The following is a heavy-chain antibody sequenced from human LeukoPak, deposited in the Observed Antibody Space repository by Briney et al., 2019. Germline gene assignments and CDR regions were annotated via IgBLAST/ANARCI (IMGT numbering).Heavy chain of an antibody. D-gene: IGHD3-10*01. Sequence: PGGSLRLSCAASGFTFSSYAMSWVRQAPGKGLEWVSAISGSGGSTYYADSVKGRFTISRDNSKNTLYLQMNSLRAEDTAVYYCAKKYYYGSGSPIGGFDYWGQGTLVTVSS. V-gene: IGHV3-23*01. CDR2: ISGSGGST. CDR3: AKKYYYGSGSPIGGFDY. CDR1: GFTFSSYA. J-gene: IGHJ4*02.